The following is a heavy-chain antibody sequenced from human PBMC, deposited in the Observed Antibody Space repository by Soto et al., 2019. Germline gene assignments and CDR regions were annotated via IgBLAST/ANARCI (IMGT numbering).Heavy chain of an antibody. CDR1: GGTFSSYA. CDR3: VRDGTKTLRDWFDP. Sequence: SVKVSFKASGGTFSSYAISWVRQAPGQGLEWMGGIIPIFGTANYAQKFQGRVTITADESTSTAYMELSSLRSEDTAVYYCVRDGTKTLRDWFDPWGQGISVTVSS. D-gene: IGHD1-1*01. CDR2: IIPIFGTA. J-gene: IGHJ5*02. V-gene: IGHV1-69*01.